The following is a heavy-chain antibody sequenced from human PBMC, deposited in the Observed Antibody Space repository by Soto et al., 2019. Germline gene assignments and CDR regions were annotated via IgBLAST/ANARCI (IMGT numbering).Heavy chain of an antibody. CDR3: ARAPAPIIAAAGPPDYMDV. J-gene: IGHJ6*03. Sequence: SETLSLTCAVYGGSFSYHYWSWIRQPPGKGLEWIGEINHNGSPNYNPSLKSRVTISVDTSKNQFSLKLSSVTAADTAVYYCARAPAPIIAAAGPPDYMDVWGKGTTVTVSS. V-gene: IGHV4-34*01. CDR2: INHNGSP. D-gene: IGHD6-13*01. CDR1: GGSFSYHY.